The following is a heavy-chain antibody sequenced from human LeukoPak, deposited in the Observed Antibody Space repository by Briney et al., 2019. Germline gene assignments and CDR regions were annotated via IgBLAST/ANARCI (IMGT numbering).Heavy chain of an antibody. J-gene: IGHJ3*02. CDR2: IRQDGSDQ. V-gene: IGHV3-30*04. D-gene: IGHD6-13*01. Sequence: GGSLRLSCAASGFTFSSYSMHWVRQAPGKGLEWGGGIRQDGSDQYYADSVKGQFTISRDNSKNTLYLQMNSLRADDTALYYCARETQQRQLSNPFEIWGQGTMVTISS. CDR3: ARETQQRQLSNPFEI. CDR1: GFTFSSYS.